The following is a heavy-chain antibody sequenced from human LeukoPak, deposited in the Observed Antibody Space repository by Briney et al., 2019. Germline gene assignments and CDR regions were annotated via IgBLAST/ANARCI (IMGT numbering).Heavy chain of an antibody. CDR3: ASHNQQLAPRWWYFNL. Sequence: PGGSLRLSCAASGFTFSSYAMSWVRQAPGKGLEWVSAISGSGGSTYYADSVKGRFTISRDNSKNTLYLQMNSLRAEDTAVYYCASHNQQLAPRWWYFNLWGRGTLVTVSS. V-gene: IGHV3-23*01. CDR1: GFTFSSYA. CDR2: ISGSGGST. J-gene: IGHJ2*01. D-gene: IGHD6-13*01.